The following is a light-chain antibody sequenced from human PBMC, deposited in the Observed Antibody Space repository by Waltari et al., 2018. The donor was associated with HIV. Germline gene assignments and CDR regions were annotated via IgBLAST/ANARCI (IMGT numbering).Light chain of an antibody. V-gene: IGLV2-8*01. J-gene: IGLJ1*01. CDR2: GVS. CDR1: NSDVGGYNY. CDR3: SSYAGSNNFV. Sequence: QSALTQPPSASGSPGQSVTISCTGTNSDVGGYNYVSWYQQHPGKAPKLMIFGVSKRPSGVPDRFSGPKTVNTASLTVSGLQPEDEADYYCSSYAGSNNFVFGTGTKVTVL.